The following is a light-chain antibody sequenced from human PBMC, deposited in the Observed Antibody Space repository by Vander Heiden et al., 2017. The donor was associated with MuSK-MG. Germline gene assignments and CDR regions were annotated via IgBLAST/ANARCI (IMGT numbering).Light chain of an antibody. CDR3: QQGYSTPKT. CDR2: AAS. J-gene: IGKJ4*01. V-gene: IGKV1-39*01. Sequence: ISLLASQSISSYLKWHQQKGGKAPKLLIYAASRLQSGVPSRFSGSGSATDITLAISSLQPENFATYCSQQGYSTPKTFGRGTKVEIK. CDR1: QSISSY.